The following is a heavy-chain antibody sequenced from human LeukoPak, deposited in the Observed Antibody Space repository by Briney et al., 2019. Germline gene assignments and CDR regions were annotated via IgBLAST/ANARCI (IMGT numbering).Heavy chain of an antibody. CDR2: IIPIFGTA. Sequence: SVKVSCKASGGTFSSYAISWVRQTPGQGLEWMGRIIPIFGTANYAQKFQGRVTITTDESTSTAYMELSSLRSEDTAVYYCASEHDYGDYVNPYWGQGTLVTVS. CDR3: ASEHDYGDYVNPY. J-gene: IGHJ4*02. CDR1: GGTFSSYA. D-gene: IGHD4-17*01. V-gene: IGHV1-69*05.